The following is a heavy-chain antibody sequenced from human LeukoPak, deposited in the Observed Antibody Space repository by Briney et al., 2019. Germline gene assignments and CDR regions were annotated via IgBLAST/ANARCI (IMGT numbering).Heavy chain of an antibody. V-gene: IGHV3-23*01. CDR2: ISGSGGST. CDR1: GFTFSDYY. CDR3: AGPIN. J-gene: IGHJ4*02. Sequence: GGSLRLSCAASGFTFSDYYMSWIRQAPGKGLEWASAISGSGGSTYYADSVKGRFTISRDNSKNTLYLQMNSLRAEDTAVYYCAGPINWGQGTLVTVSS.